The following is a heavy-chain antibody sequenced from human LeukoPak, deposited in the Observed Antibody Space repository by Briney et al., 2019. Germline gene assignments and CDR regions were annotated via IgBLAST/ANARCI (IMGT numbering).Heavy chain of an antibody. CDR2: INPSGGST. CDR3: ARAHYFDSAGYFDF. Sequence: ATVKVSCKASGYTLTSYYMHWVRQAPGQELEWMGIINPSGGSTNYAQKFQGRVTMTRDTSTSTVYMELSSLRSEDTAVYYCARAHYFDSAGYFDFWGQGTLVTVSS. V-gene: IGHV1-46*01. CDR1: GYTLTSYY. J-gene: IGHJ4*02. D-gene: IGHD3-22*01.